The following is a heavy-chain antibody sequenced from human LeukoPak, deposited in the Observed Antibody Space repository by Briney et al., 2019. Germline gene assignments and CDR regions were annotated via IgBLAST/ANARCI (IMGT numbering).Heavy chain of an antibody. CDR2: IWYDGSSK. D-gene: IGHD1-26*01. Sequence: GGSLRLSCAASGFTFSSHAMHWVRQAPGRGPEWVAVIWYDGSSKNYADSVKGRFTISRDNSKNTLYLQMNSLRAEDTAVYYCARGYRWELNQNNFDYWGQGTLVTVSS. CDR3: ARGYRWELNQNNFDY. V-gene: IGHV3-33*01. J-gene: IGHJ4*02. CDR1: GFTFSSHA.